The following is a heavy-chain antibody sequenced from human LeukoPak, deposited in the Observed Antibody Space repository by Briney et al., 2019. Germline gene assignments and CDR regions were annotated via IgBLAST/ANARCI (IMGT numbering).Heavy chain of an antibody. V-gene: IGHV1-69*05. J-gene: IGHJ4*02. Sequence: SVKVSCKASGGTFSSYAISWLRQAPGQGLEWMGRIIPIFGTANYAQKFQGRVTITTDESTSTAYMELSSLRSEDTAVYYCARADYYDSSGYFRFGYWGQGTLVTVSS. CDR3: ARADYYDSSGYFRFGY. CDR1: GGTFSSYA. CDR2: IIPIFGTA. D-gene: IGHD3-22*01.